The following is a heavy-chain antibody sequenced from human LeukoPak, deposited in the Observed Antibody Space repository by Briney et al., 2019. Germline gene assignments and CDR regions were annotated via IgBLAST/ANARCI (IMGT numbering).Heavy chain of an antibody. CDR1: GYTFTSYD. CDR2: MNPKSGNT. D-gene: IGHD3-22*01. CDR3: ARSFTGYDSSGYYYVNYFDY. V-gene: IGHV1-8*03. J-gene: IGHJ4*02. Sequence: EASVTVSFKASGYTFTSYDINWVRQATGQGLEWMGWMNPKSGNTGYAQKFQGRVTITRNTSISTAYMELSSLRSEDTAVYYCARSFTGYDSSGYYYVNYFDYWGQGTLVTVSS.